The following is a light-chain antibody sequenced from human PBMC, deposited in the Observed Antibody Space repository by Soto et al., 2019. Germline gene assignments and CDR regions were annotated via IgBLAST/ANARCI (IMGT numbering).Light chain of an antibody. CDR3: QAGDSAVV. V-gene: IGLV3-1*01. Sequence: SYELTQPPSVSVSPGQTASITCSGDKLGDKYASWYQQKPGQSPVVVIYQDTKRPSGIPERFSGSNSGNTATLTISGTQAMDEAAYYCQAGDSAVVFGGGTKLTVL. J-gene: IGLJ2*01. CDR2: QDT. CDR1: KLGDKY.